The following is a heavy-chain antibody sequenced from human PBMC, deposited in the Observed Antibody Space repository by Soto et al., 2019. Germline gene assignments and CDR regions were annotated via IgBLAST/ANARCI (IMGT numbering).Heavy chain of an antibody. Sequence: QVHLVQSGAEVKKPGASVKVSCKTSGYTFTRYGISWVRQAPGQGLEWMGWISGYDGRTNFAQKVQDRVTMTTDTSTSTVYMELRSLSSDDTAVYYCAREGDVPYYYYGMDVWGLGTTVTVSS. J-gene: IGHJ6*02. CDR3: AREGDVPYYYYGMDV. CDR2: ISGYDGRT. V-gene: IGHV1-18*01. D-gene: IGHD2-21*02. CDR1: GYTFTRYG.